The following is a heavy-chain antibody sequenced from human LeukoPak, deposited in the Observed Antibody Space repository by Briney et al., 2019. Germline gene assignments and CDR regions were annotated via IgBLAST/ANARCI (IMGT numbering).Heavy chain of an antibody. Sequence: PGGSLRLSCAASGFTFSSYSLNWVRQAPGKGLEWVASISSGSTYIYYADSLRGRFTISRDNAKNSLFLQMDSLRVEDTAVYYCAREGGVGATRHLDYWGQGTLVTVSS. CDR1: GFTFSSYS. V-gene: IGHV3-21*01. D-gene: IGHD1-26*01. CDR2: ISSGSTYI. J-gene: IGHJ4*02. CDR3: AREGGVGATRHLDY.